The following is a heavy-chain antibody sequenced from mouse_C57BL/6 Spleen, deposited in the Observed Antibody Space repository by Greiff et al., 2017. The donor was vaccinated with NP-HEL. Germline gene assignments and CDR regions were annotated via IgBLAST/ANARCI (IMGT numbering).Heavy chain of an antibody. CDR1: GYTFTSYW. CDR2: IDPSDSYT. Sequence: VQLQQPGAELVKPGASVKLSCKASGYTFTSYWMQWVKQRPGQGLEWIGEIDPSDSYTNYNQKFKGKATLTVDTSSSTAYMQLSSLTSEDSAVYYCARYYYGSSSLGFWGQGTTLTVSS. CDR3: ARYYYGSSSLGF. J-gene: IGHJ2*01. V-gene: IGHV1-50*01. D-gene: IGHD1-1*01.